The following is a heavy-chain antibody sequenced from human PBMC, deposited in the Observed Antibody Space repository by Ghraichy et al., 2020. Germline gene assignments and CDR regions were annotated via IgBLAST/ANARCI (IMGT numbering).Heavy chain of an antibody. CDR3: ARRVTTVTTTWFDP. Sequence: SETLSLTCTVSGDSISSSGYYWDWIRQPPGKGLEWIASMYYSGSTYYNPSLKSRVPKSIDTSKNQFSLNLNSVTAADTAVYYCARRVTTVTTTWFDPWGQGTLVTVSS. V-gene: IGHV4-39*01. J-gene: IGHJ5*02. D-gene: IGHD4-17*01. CDR1: GDSISSSGYY. CDR2: MYYSGST.